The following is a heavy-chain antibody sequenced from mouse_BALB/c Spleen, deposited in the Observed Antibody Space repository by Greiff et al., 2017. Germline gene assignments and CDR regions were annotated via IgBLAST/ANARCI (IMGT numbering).Heavy chain of an antibody. J-gene: IGHJ3*01. CDR1: GYTFTSYW. CDR3: ARTLYDDDFAY. D-gene: IGHD2-4*01. CDR2: IYPGSGST. V-gene: IGHV1-55*01. Sequence: VQLHQPGAELVKPGTSVKLSCKASGYTFTSYWINWVKLRPGQGLEWIGDIYPGSGSTNYNEKFKSKATLTVDTSSSTAYMQLSSLASEDSALYYCARTLYDDDFAYWGQGTLVTVSA.